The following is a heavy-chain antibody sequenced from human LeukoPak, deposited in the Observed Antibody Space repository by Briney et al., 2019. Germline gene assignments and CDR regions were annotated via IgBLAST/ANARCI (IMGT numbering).Heavy chain of an antibody. CDR3: ASNGGIDGSGSYYKVAFDI. Sequence: VSVKVSCKASGYTFTGYYMHWVRQAPGQGLEWMGWINPNSGGTNYAQKFQGRVTMTRDTSISTAYMELSRLRSDDTAVYYCASNGGIDGSGSYYKVAFDIWGQGTMVTVSS. CDR2: INPNSGGT. J-gene: IGHJ3*02. CDR1: GYTFTGYY. V-gene: IGHV1-2*02. D-gene: IGHD3-10*01.